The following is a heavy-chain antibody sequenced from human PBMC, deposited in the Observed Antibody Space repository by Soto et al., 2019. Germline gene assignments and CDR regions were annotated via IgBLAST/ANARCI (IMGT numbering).Heavy chain of an antibody. V-gene: IGHV5-10-1*01. Sequence: GESLKISCKGSGYSFTSYWISWVRQMPGKGLEWMGRIDPSDSYTNYSPSFQGHVTISADKSISTAYLQWSSLKASDTAMYYCASWDGYSSTRCPNYYLGMDVWGEGTTVTVSS. CDR3: ASWDGYSSTRCPNYYLGMDV. CDR1: GYSFTSYW. CDR2: IDPSDSYT. D-gene: IGHD2-2*01. J-gene: IGHJ6*04.